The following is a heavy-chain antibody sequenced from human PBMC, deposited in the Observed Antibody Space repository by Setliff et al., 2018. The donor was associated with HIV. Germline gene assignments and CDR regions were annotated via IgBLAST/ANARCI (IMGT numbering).Heavy chain of an antibody. Sequence: GGSLRLSCAASGFTFSTYAMTWVRQGPGKGLEWASGISGGGGTTYYAAAVKGRFTISRDNSKNTLYLQMNSLRAEDTAVYYCAKRTSVGSLVWGQGTLVTVSS. CDR2: ISGGGGTT. J-gene: IGHJ4*01. CDR3: AKRTSVGSLV. V-gene: IGHV3-23*01. D-gene: IGHD3-10*01. CDR1: GFTFSTYA.